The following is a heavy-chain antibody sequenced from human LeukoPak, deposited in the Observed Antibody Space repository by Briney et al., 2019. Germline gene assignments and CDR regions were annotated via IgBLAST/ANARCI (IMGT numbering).Heavy chain of an antibody. CDR3: ARDVRIFAL. J-gene: IGHJ3*01. CDR2: ISSSGSTI. CDR1: GFTFSSYS. V-gene: IGHV3-48*04. D-gene: IGHD3-3*01. Sequence: GGSLRLSCAASGFTFSSYSMNWVRQAPGKGLEWVSYISSSGSTIYYADSVKGRFTISRDNAKNSLYLQMNSLRAEDTAVYYCARDVRIFALWGQGTMATVSS.